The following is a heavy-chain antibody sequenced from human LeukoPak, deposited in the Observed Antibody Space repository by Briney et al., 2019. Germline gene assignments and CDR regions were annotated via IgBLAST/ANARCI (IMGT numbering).Heavy chain of an antibody. Sequence: PSETLSLTCAVYGGSFSGYYWSWIRQPPGKGLEWIGYIYYSGSTNYNPSLKSRVTISVDTSKNQFSLKLSSVTAADTAVYYCARQGEVVGEFDPWGQGTLVTVSS. CDR1: GGSFSGYY. V-gene: IGHV4-59*08. CDR2: IYYSGST. CDR3: ARQGEVVGEFDP. J-gene: IGHJ5*02. D-gene: IGHD1-26*01.